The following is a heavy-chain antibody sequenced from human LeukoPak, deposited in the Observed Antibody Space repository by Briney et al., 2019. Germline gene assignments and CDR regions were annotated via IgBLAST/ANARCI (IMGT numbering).Heavy chain of an antibody. CDR3: ARRELGGDGGGWFDP. CDR2: IYYSGST. CDR1: GGSISSYH. D-gene: IGHD2-21*02. J-gene: IGHJ5*02. Sequence: PSETLSLTCPVSGGSISSYHWSWIRQPPGKGLEWIGNIYYSGSTYYNPSLKSRVTISIDTSKNQFSLKLSSVTAADTAVYYCARRELGGDGGGWFDPWGQGTLVTVSS. V-gene: IGHV4-59*04.